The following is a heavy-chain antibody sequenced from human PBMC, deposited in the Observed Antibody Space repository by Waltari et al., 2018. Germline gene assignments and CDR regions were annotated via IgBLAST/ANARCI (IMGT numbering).Heavy chain of an antibody. CDR2: INPNSGGT. J-gene: IGHJ3*02. Sequence: QVQLVQSGAEVKKPGASVKVSCKASGYTFTGYYMHWVRQAHGQGLEWMGRINPNSGGTKHAQKLQGRVTRTRETSISTAYMERSRRRSDDTAVYYCARGTDYGDYWGDIWGQGTMVTVSS. CDR1: GYTFTGYY. V-gene: IGHV1-2*06. D-gene: IGHD4-17*01. CDR3: ARGTDYGDYWGDI.